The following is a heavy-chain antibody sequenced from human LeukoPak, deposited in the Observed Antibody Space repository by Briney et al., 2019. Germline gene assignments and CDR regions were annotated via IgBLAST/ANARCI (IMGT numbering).Heavy chain of an antibody. J-gene: IGHJ5*01. D-gene: IGHD3-9*01. V-gene: IGHV4-38-2*02. CDR3: ARHALHFDNSKYYFDS. Sequence: SETLSLTCTVSGYSISNGYYWGWVRQPPGKGLEWIGSIYHDGTTYYNPSLKSRVTISVDTSKNQFSLRLSSMTAADTAVYYCARHALHFDNSKYYFDSWGRGTLVTVSS. CDR2: IYHDGTT. CDR1: GYSISNGYY.